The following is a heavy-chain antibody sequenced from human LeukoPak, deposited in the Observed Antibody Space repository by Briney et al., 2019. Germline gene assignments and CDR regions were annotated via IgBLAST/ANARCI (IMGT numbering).Heavy chain of an antibody. CDR2: IDPSDSYT. CDR3: ARQGSGWSFDY. J-gene: IGHJ4*02. Sequence: GESLKISCKGSGYSFTRYWISWVRQMPGKGLEWTGTIDPSDSYTKYSPAFQGHVTISADKSTSTAYLQWSSLKASDTAIYYCARQGSGWSFDYWGQGTLVTVSS. CDR1: GYSFTRYW. D-gene: IGHD6-19*01. V-gene: IGHV5-10-1*01.